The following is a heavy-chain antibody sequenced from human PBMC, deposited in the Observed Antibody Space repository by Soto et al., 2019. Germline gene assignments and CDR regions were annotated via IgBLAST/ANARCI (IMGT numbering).Heavy chain of an antibody. J-gene: IGHJ4*02. V-gene: IGHV5-51*03. CDR2: IYPGDSDT. CDR3: ARSKGYCSGGSCSLRGYYFDY. CDR1: GYSFTSYW. D-gene: IGHD2-15*01. Sequence: EVQLVQSGAEVKKPGESLKISCKGSGYSFTSYWIGWVRQMPGKGLEWMGIIYPGDSDTRYSPSSQGQVTISADKSISTAYLQWSSLKASDTAMYYCARSKGYCSGGSCSLRGYYFDYWGQGTLVTVSS.